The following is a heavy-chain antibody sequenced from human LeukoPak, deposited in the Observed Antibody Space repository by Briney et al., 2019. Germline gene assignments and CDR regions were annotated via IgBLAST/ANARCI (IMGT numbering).Heavy chain of an antibody. V-gene: IGHV4-59*08. CDR3: ARQRDLFDY. CDR1: GGSISSYY. J-gene: IGHJ4*02. CDR2: IYYSGST. Sequence: SETLSLTCTVSGGSISSYYWSWIRQPPGKGLEWIAYIYYSGSTNYNPSLKSRVTISVDTSKNQFSLKLSSVTAADTAVYYCARQRDLFDYWGQGTLVTVSS. D-gene: IGHD3/OR15-3a*01.